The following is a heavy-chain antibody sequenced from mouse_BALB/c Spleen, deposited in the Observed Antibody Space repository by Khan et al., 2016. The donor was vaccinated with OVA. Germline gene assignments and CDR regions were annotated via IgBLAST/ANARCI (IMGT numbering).Heavy chain of an antibody. V-gene: IGHV3-2*02. CDR1: GYSITSDYA. D-gene: IGHD2-3*01. J-gene: IGHJ4*01. CDR3: ARDGSRYNYAMDY. Sequence: VQLKQSGPGLVKPSQSLSLTCTVTGYSITSDYAWNWIRQFPGNKLEWMGYISSSGSTNYNPALKSRISITRDTSKNQFFLQLNSVTTEDTATXDCARDGSRYNYAMDYWGQGTSVTVSS. CDR2: ISSSGST.